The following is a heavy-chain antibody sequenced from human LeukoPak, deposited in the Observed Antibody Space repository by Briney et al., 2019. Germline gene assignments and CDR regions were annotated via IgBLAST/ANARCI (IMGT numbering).Heavy chain of an antibody. CDR1: GGSISSSYW. CDR3: ARGPTYYDFWSGYPYYYYYYMDV. J-gene: IGHJ6*03. Sequence: PSETLSLTCAVSGGSISSSYWWSWIRQPPGKGLEWIGEIYHSGSTNYNLSLKSRVTISVDKSKNQFSLKLNSVTAADTAVYYCARGPTYYDFWSGYPYYYYYYMDVWGKGTTVTVSS. D-gene: IGHD3-3*01. V-gene: IGHV4-4*02. CDR2: IYHSGST.